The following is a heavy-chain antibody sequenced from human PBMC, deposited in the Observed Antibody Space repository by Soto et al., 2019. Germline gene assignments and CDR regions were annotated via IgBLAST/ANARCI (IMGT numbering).Heavy chain of an antibody. J-gene: IGHJ6*02. Sequence: EVLLVESGGGLIQPGGSLRLSCAASGFTVSSNYMSWVRQAPGKGLEWVSVIYSGGSTYYADSVKGRFTISRDNSKNTLYLQMNSLRAEDTAVYYCARDRGGQQLGNYYYYGMDVWGQGTTVTVSS. D-gene: IGHD6-13*01. CDR1: GFTVSSNY. V-gene: IGHV3-53*01. CDR3: ARDRGGQQLGNYYYYGMDV. CDR2: IYSGGST.